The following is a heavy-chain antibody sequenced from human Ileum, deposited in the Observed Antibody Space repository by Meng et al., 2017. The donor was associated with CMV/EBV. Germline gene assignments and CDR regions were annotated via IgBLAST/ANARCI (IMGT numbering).Heavy chain of an antibody. Sequence: LCCAASGFTFRSYWMHWVRQAPGKGLVWVSRINSDGNSTSYADSVKGRFTISRDNAKNTLYLQMNSLRAEDTAVYYCARDTYGGLDYWGQGTLVTVSS. D-gene: IGHD3-16*01. J-gene: IGHJ4*02. V-gene: IGHV3-74*01. CDR1: GFTFRSYW. CDR3: ARDTYGGLDY. CDR2: INSDGNST.